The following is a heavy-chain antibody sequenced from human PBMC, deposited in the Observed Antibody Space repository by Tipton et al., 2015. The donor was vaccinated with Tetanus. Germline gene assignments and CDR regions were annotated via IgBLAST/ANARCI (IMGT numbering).Heavy chain of an antibody. CDR1: GYTFTGYY. Sequence: QLVQSGAELKKPGDSVKVSCTASGYTFTGYYMYWVRQAPGQGLEWVGWIDPNSGDTIYAQNFQGRVTMTRDTSISTVYMELSRLRSDDTAVYYCARDRGDYIYYGMDVWGPGTTVTVSS. CDR3: ARDRGDYIYYGMDV. J-gene: IGHJ6*02. D-gene: IGHD3-22*01. CDR2: IDPNSGDT. V-gene: IGHV1-2*02.